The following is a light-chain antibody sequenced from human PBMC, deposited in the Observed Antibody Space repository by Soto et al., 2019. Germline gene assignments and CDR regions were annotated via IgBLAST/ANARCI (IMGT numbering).Light chain of an antibody. CDR2: EVT. V-gene: IGLV2-14*01. J-gene: IGLJ1*01. CDR3: SSYTGSNTLYV. Sequence: QSVLTRPASVSGSPGQSITISCTGTSSDVGGYDYVSWYQQHPGKAPKLMIYEVTNRPSGVSNRFSASKSGDTASLTISGLQAEDEADYYCSSYTGSNTLYVFGTGTKLTVL. CDR1: SSDVGGYDY.